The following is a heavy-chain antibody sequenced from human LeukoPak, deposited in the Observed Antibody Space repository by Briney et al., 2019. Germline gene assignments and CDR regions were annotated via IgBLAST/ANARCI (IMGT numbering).Heavy chain of an antibody. V-gene: IGHV3-30-3*01. CDR1: GFTFSRYA. CDR2: ISDDGSKK. D-gene: IGHD2-21*02. Sequence: GGSLRLSCVASGFTFSRYAIHWVRQAPGKGLEWVAVISDDGSKKYYPDSVKGRFTISRDSSKNTLYLQMNSLRAEDTAVYYCARVGEDVEMTPIPLDYWGPGTLVTVSS. CDR3: ARVGEDVEMTPIPLDY. J-gene: IGHJ4*02.